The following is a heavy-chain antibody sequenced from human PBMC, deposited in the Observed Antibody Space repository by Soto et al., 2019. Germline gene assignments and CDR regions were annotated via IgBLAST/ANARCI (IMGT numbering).Heavy chain of an antibody. CDR1: GGSFSGYY. V-gene: IGHV4-34*01. D-gene: IGHD2-2*01. CDR2: INHSGST. Sequence: QVQLQQWGAGLLKPSETLSLTCAVYGGSFSGYYWSWIRQPPGKGLEWIGEINHSGSTNYNPSLKSRVTISVDTSKNQFSLKLSSVTAADTAVYYCARVGLGGYCSSTSCYSFDYWGQGTLVTVSS. J-gene: IGHJ4*02. CDR3: ARVGLGGYCSSTSCYSFDY.